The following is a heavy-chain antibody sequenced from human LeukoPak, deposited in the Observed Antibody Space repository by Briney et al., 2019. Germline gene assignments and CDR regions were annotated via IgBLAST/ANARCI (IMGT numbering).Heavy chain of an antibody. CDR3: ARLTAMVTSFDY. D-gene: IGHD5-18*01. CDR2: IYYSGST. J-gene: IGHJ4*02. V-gene: IGHV4-59*08. CDR1: GGSISSYY. Sequence: SETLSLTCTVSGGSISSYYWSWIRQPPGKGLEWIGYIYYSGSTNYNPSLKSRVTISVDTSKNQFSLKLSSVSAADTAVYYCARLTAMVTSFDYWGQGTLVTVSS.